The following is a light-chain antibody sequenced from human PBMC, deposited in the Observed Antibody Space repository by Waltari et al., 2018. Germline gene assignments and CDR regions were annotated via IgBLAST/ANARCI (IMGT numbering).Light chain of an antibody. J-gene: IGKJ1*01. Sequence: EIVLTQSPGSLSSSPGERVTLSCRASQSVSRALAWYQQKPGQAPRLRIFGASNRATGIPDRFSGSGSETYFSLTISRLEPEDFAVYYCQHYVRLPATFGRGTKVEIK. V-gene: IGKV3-20*01. CDR2: GAS. CDR3: QHYVRLPAT. CDR1: QSVSRA.